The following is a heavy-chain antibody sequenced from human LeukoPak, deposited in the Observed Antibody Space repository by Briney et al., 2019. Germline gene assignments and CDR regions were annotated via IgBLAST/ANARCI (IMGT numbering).Heavy chain of an antibody. Sequence: SETLSLTCAVYGGSFSGYYWSWIRQPPGKGLEWIGEINHSGSTNYNPSLKSRVTMSVDTSKNQFSLKLSSVTATDTAVYYCARGFFLGSWGQGTLVTVSS. V-gene: IGHV4-34*01. CDR2: INHSGST. CDR3: ARGFFLGS. D-gene: IGHD2/OR15-2a*01. J-gene: IGHJ4*02. CDR1: GGSFSGYY.